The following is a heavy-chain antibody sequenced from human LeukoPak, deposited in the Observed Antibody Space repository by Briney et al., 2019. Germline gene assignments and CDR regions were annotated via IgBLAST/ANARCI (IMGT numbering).Heavy chain of an antibody. Sequence: GESLKISCNGSGYSFTSYWIGWVRQMPGKGLEWMGIIYPGDSDTRYSPSFQGQVTISADKSISTAYLQWSSLKASDTAMYYCASVLTPPFGSVNAFDIWGQGTMVTVSS. J-gene: IGHJ3*02. V-gene: IGHV5-51*01. CDR2: IYPGDSDT. D-gene: IGHD3-16*01. CDR3: ASVLTPPFGSVNAFDI. CDR1: GYSFTSYW.